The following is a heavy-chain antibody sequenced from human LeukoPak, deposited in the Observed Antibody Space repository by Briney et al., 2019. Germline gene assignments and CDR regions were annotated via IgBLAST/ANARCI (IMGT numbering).Heavy chain of an antibody. V-gene: IGHV3-49*03. CDR3: SRDLGYYYDSSNYHCDY. D-gene: IGHD3-22*01. J-gene: IGHJ4*02. Sequence: GGSLRLSRTASGFTFGDYAMSWFRQAPGKGLEWVGFIRSKTYSGTAEYAASVKGRFTISRDDSKSIAFLQMNSLRADDTAVYYCSRDLGYYYDSSNYHCDYWGQGTLVTVSS. CDR1: GFTFGDYA. CDR2: IRSKTYSGTA.